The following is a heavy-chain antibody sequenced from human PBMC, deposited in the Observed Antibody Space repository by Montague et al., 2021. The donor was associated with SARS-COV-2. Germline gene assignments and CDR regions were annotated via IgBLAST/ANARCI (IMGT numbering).Heavy chain of an antibody. D-gene: IGHD3-9*01. Sequence: VKPTQTLTLTCTFSGFSLSTSGMCVSWIRQPPGKALEWLALIDWDDDKYYSTSLKTRLTISKDTPKSQVVLTMTNMDPVDTATYYCARSYYDILTGYYMAFDYWGQGTLVTVSS. CDR1: GFSLSTSGMC. V-gene: IGHV2-70*01. CDR3: ARSYYDILTGYYMAFDY. CDR2: IDWDDDK. J-gene: IGHJ4*02.